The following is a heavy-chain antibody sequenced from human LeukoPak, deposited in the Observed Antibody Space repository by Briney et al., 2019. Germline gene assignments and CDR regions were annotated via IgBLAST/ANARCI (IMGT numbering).Heavy chain of an antibody. CDR1: GFTFSSYD. V-gene: IGHV3-13*01. D-gene: IGHD6-13*01. CDR3: ARDAGSSLFDY. J-gene: IGHJ4*02. Sequence: GGSLRLSCAASGFTFSSYDMHWVRQATGKGLEWVSAIGTAGDTYYPGSVKGRFTISRENAKNSLYLQVNSLRAGDTAVYYCARDAGSSLFDYWGQGTLVTVSS. CDR2: IGTAGDT.